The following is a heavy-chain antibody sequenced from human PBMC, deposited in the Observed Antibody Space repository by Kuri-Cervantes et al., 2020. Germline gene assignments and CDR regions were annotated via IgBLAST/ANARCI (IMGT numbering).Heavy chain of an antibody. J-gene: IGHJ4*02. CDR1: GFTFSSYG. Sequence: GGSLRLSCAASGFTFSSYGMHWVRQAPGKGLEWVAVISYDGSNKYYADSVKGRFTISRDNSKNTLYLQMNSLGAEDTAVYYCAKDGYPDDHGDYSWPNYWGQGTLVTVSS. CDR3: AKDGYPDDHGDYSWPNY. CDR2: ISYDGSNK. V-gene: IGHV3-30*18. D-gene: IGHD4-17*01.